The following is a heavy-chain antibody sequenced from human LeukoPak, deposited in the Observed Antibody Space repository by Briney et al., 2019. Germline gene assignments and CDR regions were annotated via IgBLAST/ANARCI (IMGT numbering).Heavy chain of an antibody. CDR3: ARQDDVYMDV. CDR2: INHSGST. D-gene: IGHD2-15*01. CDR1: GGSFSGYY. J-gene: IGHJ6*03. Sequence: SETLSLTCAVYGGSFSGYYWSWIRQPPGKGLEWIGEINHSGSTNYNPSLKSRVTISVDTSKKQLSLKLRIVTAADTAVYYCARQDDVYMDVWGKGTTVTISS. V-gene: IGHV4-34*01.